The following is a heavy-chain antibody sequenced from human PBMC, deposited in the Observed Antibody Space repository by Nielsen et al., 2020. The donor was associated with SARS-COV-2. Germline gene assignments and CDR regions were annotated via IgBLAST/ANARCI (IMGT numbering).Heavy chain of an antibody. CDR1: GFTFSSYG. J-gene: IGHJ4*02. CDR3: AAESVDTAMVDY. CDR2: IWYDGSNK. Sequence: GESLKISCAASGFTFSSYGMHWVRQVPGKGLEWVAVIWYDGSNKYYADSVKGRFTISRDNSKNTLYLQMNSLRAEDTAVYYCAAESVDTAMVDYWGQGTLVTVSS. V-gene: IGHV3-33*08. D-gene: IGHD5-18*01.